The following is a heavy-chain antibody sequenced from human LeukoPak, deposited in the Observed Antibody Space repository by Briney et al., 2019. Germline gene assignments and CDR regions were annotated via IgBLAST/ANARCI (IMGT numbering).Heavy chain of an antibody. J-gene: IGHJ5*01. CDR1: TSR. CDR2: IGTYGGDT. V-gene: IGHV1-18*01. D-gene: IGHD3-22*01. CDR3: ARDLWNFYDDSGYNRDFDS. Sequence: ASVKVSCKATSRISWVRQAPGQGLEWMGWIGTYGGDTYYAQKFQGRITVTTDTSTSTVYMGLRNLRSDDTAVYYCARDLWNFYDDSGYNRDFDSWGQGTLVTVSS.